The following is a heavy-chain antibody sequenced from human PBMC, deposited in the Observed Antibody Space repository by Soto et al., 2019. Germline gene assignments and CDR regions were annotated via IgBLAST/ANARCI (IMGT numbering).Heavy chain of an antibody. J-gene: IGHJ6*02. CDR3: AKDQDYYGSGSYWAYGMDV. CDR2: ISGSGGST. V-gene: IGHV3-23*01. CDR1: GFTFSSYA. D-gene: IGHD3-10*01. Sequence: EVQLLESGGGLVQPGGSLRLSCAASGFTFSSYAMSWVRQAPGKGLEWVSTISGSGGSTYYADSVKGRFTISRDNSKNTLELQMNSLRAEDTAVYYCAKDQDYYGSGSYWAYGMDVWGQGTTVTVSS.